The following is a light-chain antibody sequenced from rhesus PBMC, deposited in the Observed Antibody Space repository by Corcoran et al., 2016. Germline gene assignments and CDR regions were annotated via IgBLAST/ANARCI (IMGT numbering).Light chain of an antibody. J-gene: IGKJ1*01. CDR2: EAS. CDR1: QDITND. Sequence: DIQMTQSPSSLYASVGDRVTITCRASQDITNDLAWYQQNPGATPHLLIYEASSLQTGIPSRFRGSGSGTDVTLTISSLQSEDFGTYYGQQYDSTPRTCGQGTKVEIK. V-gene: IGKV1-25*01. CDR3: QQYDSTPRT.